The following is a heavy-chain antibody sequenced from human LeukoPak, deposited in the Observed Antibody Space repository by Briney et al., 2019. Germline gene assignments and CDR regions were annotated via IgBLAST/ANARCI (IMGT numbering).Heavy chain of an antibody. V-gene: IGHV3-74*01. CDR1: GFTFTSYW. Sequence: GGSLRLSCAASGFTFTSYWVHWVRQAPGKGLVWVSRISTEGSSTIYADSVKGRFTISRDNSKNTLYLQMNSLRAEDTAVYYCAKASLKYYYDSSGYYKPDFDYWGQGTLVTVSS. CDR2: ISTEGSST. CDR3: AKASLKYYYDSSGYYKPDFDY. J-gene: IGHJ4*02. D-gene: IGHD3-22*01.